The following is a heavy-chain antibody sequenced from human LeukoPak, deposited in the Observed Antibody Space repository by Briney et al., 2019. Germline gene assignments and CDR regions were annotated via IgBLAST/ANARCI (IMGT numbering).Heavy chain of an antibody. CDR3: ARDHYDILTGYYTETHIDY. CDR1: GYTFTSYG. J-gene: IGHJ4*02. D-gene: IGHD3-9*01. V-gene: IGHV1-18*01. Sequence: ASVKVSCKASGYTFTSYGISWVRQAPGQGLEWMGWISAYNGNTNYARKPQGRVTMTTDTSTSTAYMELRSLRSDDTAVYYCARDHYDILTGYYTETHIDYWGQGTLVTVSS. CDR2: ISAYNGNT.